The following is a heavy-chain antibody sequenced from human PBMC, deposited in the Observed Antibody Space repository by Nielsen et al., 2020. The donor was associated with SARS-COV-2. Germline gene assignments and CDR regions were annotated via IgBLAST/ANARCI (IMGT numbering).Heavy chain of an antibody. J-gene: IGHJ3*02. CDR2: ISWNSGSI. D-gene: IGHD1-1*01. CDR3: AKVRVPYDAFDI. V-gene: IGHV3-9*01. Sequence: SLKISCAASVFTFDDYAMHWVRQAPGKGLEWVSGISWNSGSIGYADSVKGRFTISRDNAKNSLYLQMNSLRAEDTALYYCAKVRVPYDAFDIWGQGTMVTVSS. CDR1: VFTFDDYA.